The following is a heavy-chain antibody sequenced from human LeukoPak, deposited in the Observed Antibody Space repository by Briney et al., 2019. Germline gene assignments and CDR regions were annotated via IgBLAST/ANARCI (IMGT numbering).Heavy chain of an antibody. V-gene: IGHV3-7*03. J-gene: IGHJ4*02. CDR1: VTFSNAW. CDR2: IKPDGSEK. Sequence: PGGSLRLSCAASVTFSNAWMNWVRQTPGKGLEWVGNIKPDGSEKYYVDSVKGRFTISRDNAKNSLFLQMSSLRSEDTAVYYCARYYSGWYYFDYWGQGTLVTVSS. D-gene: IGHD6-19*01. CDR3: ARYYSGWYYFDY.